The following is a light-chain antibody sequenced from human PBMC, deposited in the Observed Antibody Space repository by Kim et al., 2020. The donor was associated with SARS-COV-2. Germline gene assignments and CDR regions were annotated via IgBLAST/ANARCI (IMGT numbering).Light chain of an antibody. V-gene: IGKV1-17*01. Sequence: DIQMTQSPSSLSASVGDRVTITCRASQGIRNDLGWYQQKPGKAPRRLIYAISTLQNGVPSRFSGGGSGTEFTLTISSLQPEDVATYHCIHYSGFPFAFGPGTKVDIK. CDR2: AIS. CDR3: IHYSGFPFA. J-gene: IGKJ3*01. CDR1: QGIRND.